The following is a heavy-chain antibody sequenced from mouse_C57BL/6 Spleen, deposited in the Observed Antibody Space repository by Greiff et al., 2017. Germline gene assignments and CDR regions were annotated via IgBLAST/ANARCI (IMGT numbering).Heavy chain of an antibody. D-gene: IGHD1-1*01. CDR1: GYSITSGYY. CDR2: ISYDGSN. J-gene: IGHJ4*01. Sequence: EVKVEESGPGLVKPSQSLSLTCSVTGYSITSGYYWNWIRQFPGNKLEWMGYISYDGSNNYNPSLKNRISITRDTSKNQFFLKLNSVTTEDTATYYCARDGSSGAMDYWGQGTSVTVSS. V-gene: IGHV3-6*01. CDR3: ARDGSSGAMDY.